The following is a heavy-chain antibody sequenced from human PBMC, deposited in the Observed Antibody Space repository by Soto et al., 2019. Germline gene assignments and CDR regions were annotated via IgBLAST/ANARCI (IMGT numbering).Heavy chain of an antibody. CDR3: ALALGPTTGLDY. V-gene: IGHV4-31*02. Sequence: QVQLQESCPGLVKPSQTLSLTCSVSGASTVSHYHWTWIRQPPGKGLEWMGYIFNSGTTFYNPSLTSRLSISMDTAGNHFSLELRSVTAADTAVYYCALALGPTTGLDYWGQGTPVTVSS. J-gene: IGHJ4*02. CDR1: GASTVSHYH. CDR2: IFNSGTT. D-gene: IGHD1-26*01.